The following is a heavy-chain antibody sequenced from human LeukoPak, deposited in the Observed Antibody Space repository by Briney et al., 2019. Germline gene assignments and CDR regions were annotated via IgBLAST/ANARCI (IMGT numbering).Heavy chain of an antibody. V-gene: IGHV3-7*01. CDR3: ARENYGDLRYFDL. D-gene: IGHD2-21*02. J-gene: IGHJ2*01. CDR1: GFTFSSYW. CDR2: IKQDGAEK. Sequence: PGGSLRLSCAASGFTFSSYWMSWVRQAPGKGLEWVANIKQDGAEKYYVDSVKGRFTISRDNAKNSLYLQINSLRAEDTAVYYCARENYGDLRYFDLWGRGTLVTVSS.